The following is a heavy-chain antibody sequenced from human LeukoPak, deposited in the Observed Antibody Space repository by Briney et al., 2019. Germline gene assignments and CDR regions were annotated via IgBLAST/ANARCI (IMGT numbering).Heavy chain of an antibody. CDR1: GFTFSSYS. D-gene: IGHD6-19*01. Sequence: PGGSLRLPCAASGFTFSSYSMNWVRQAPGKGLEWVSSISSSSSYIYYADSVRGRFTISRDNAKNSLYLQMNSLRAEDTAVYYCARGSGWDDYWGQGALVTVSS. J-gene: IGHJ4*02. V-gene: IGHV3-21*01. CDR2: ISSSSSYI. CDR3: ARGSGWDDY.